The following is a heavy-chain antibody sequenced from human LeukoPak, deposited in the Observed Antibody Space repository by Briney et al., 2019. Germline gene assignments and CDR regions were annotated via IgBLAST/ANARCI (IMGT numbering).Heavy chain of an antibody. CDR1: GYTLRDYY. Sequence: ASVKVSCEASGYTLRDYYMYWVRQAPGQGLEWLGWLNPHSGGTNYAQKFQGRVTLTSDTSISTAYMELSPLTSDDTAIYYCARGLRIINGLDVWGQGTTVIVSS. J-gene: IGHJ6*02. V-gene: IGHV1-2*02. CDR3: ARGLRIINGLDV. D-gene: IGHD2-15*01. CDR2: LNPHSGGT.